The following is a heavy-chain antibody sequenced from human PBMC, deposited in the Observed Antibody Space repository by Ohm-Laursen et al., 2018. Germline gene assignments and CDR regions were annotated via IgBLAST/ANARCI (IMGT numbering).Heavy chain of an antibody. CDR1: GFTFTAYA. V-gene: IGHV3-7*01. Sequence: SLRLSCAASGFTFTAYAMHWVRQAPGKGLERVANINADGSEEQYMDSVKGRFTVSRDNTKNSLYLQMNSLRVEDTAVFYCVKSGIPYAMDVWGQGTTVTVSS. J-gene: IGHJ6*02. D-gene: IGHD3-10*01. CDR2: INADGSEE. CDR3: VKSGIPYAMDV.